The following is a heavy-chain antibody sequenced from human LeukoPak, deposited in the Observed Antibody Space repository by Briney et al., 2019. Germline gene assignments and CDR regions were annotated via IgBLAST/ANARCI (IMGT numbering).Heavy chain of an antibody. CDR3: ARLWDSTGLYFYYYMDV. CDR2: YHNGNS. D-gene: IGHD6-25*01. CDR1: GVSIRSDTYY. J-gene: IGHJ6*03. V-gene: IGHV4-39*01. Sequence: PSETLSLTCIVSGVSIRSDTYYWGWIRQPPGKGLEWIGNYHNGNSYYNPSLKSRFTISEDTSVNQFSLRVTSVTAADTAVYYCARLWDSTGLYFYYYMDVWGEGTTVTVSS.